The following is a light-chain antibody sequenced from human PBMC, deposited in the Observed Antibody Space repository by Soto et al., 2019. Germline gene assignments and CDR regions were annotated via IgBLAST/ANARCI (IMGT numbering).Light chain of an antibody. CDR2: GAS. V-gene: IGKV3-20*01. J-gene: IGKJ1*01. CDR1: QSFSSSY. Sequence: EIVLTQSPGTLSLSPGERATLSCRASQSFSSSYLAWYQQKPGQAPRLLIYGASSRATGIPDRFSGSGSGTDFTLTISRLEPEDFAVYFCQQYGSLWTFGQGTKVEIK. CDR3: QQYGSLWT.